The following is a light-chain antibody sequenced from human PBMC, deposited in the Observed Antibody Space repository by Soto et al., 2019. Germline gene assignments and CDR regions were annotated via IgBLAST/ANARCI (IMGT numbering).Light chain of an antibody. CDR2: DDD. Sequence: QSVLTQPPSVSAAPGQKVPISGSGSSPNIGGNSVSWYQQLPGTAPKLLIYDDDKRPSGIPDRFSGSKSGTSATLGITGFQTGDEADYYCGSWDSSLSAYVFGTGTKVTVL. CDR1: SPNIGGNS. CDR3: GSWDSSLSAYV. J-gene: IGLJ1*01. V-gene: IGLV1-51*01.